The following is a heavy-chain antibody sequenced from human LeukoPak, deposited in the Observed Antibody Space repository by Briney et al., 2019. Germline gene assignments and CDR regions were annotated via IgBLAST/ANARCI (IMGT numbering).Heavy chain of an antibody. Sequence: TGGSLRLSCAASGFTFSSYAMHWVRQAPGKGLEWVAVISYDGSNKYYADFVKGRFTISRDNSKNTLYLQMNSLRAEDTAVYYCARNYYDILTAYRNWGQGTLVTVSS. V-gene: IGHV3-30*04. CDR3: ARNYYDILTAYRN. CDR1: GFTFSSYA. CDR2: ISYDGSNK. J-gene: IGHJ4*02. D-gene: IGHD3-9*01.